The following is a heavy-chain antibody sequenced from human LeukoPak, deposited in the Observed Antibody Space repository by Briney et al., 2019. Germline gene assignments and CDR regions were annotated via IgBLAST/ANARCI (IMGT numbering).Heavy chain of an antibody. V-gene: IGHV3-15*01. Sequence: GGSLRLSCAASGFTFSNAWMSWVRQAPGKGLEWVGRIKSKTDGGTTDYAAPVKGRFTISRDDSKNTLYLQMNSLRAEDTAVYYCARDGPQGYYGSGSPYFDYWGQGTLVTVSS. CDR1: GFTFSNAW. CDR3: ARDGPQGYYGSGSPYFDY. J-gene: IGHJ4*02. D-gene: IGHD3-10*01. CDR2: IKSKTDGGTT.